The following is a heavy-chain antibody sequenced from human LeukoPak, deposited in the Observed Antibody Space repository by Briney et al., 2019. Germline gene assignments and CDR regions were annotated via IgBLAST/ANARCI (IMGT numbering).Heavy chain of an antibody. CDR3: AKDSTAGGYGDYLFDY. Sequence: GGSLRLSCAASGFTFSSYGMHWVRQAPGKGLEWVAFIRYDGSNKYYADSVKGRFTISRDNSKNTLYLQMNSLRAEDTAVYYCAKDSTAGGYGDYLFDYWGQGTLVTVSS. V-gene: IGHV3-30*02. D-gene: IGHD4-17*01. J-gene: IGHJ4*02. CDR1: GFTFSSYG. CDR2: IRYDGSNK.